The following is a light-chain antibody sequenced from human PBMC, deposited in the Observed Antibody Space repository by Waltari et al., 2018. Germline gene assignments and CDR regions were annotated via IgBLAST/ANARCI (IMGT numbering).Light chain of an antibody. J-gene: IGLJ2*01. CDR1: SRDVGGYNF. CDR3: CAYTRRGSLV. Sequence: QSALTQPASVSGSPGQSISISCTGTSRDVGGYNFVSWYQRLPGKAPKRIIYDVGNLPSVVSNRFSGSKSGNTASLSISGLQADDEADYYCCAYTRRGSLVFGGGTKLTVL. CDR2: DVG. V-gene: IGLV2-14*03.